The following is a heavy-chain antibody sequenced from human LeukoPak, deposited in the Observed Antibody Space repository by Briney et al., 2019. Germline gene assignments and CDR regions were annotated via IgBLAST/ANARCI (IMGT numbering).Heavy chain of an antibody. J-gene: IGHJ6*03. Sequence: PSETLSLTCTVSGGSISSGSYYWSWIRQPAGKGLEWIGRIYTSGSTNYNPSLKSRVTISVDTSKNQFSLKLSSVTAADTAVYYCAGEVTRIVVGAKYYYYYYMDVWGKGTTVTISS. CDR2: IYTSGST. V-gene: IGHV4-61*02. CDR3: AGEVTRIVVGAKYYYYYYMDV. D-gene: IGHD1-26*01. CDR1: GGSISSGSYY.